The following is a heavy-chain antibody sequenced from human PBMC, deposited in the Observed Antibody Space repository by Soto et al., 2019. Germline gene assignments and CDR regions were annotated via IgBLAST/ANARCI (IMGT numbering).Heavy chain of an antibody. CDR1: GGSISGYY. V-gene: IGHV4-39*01. CDR2: LFCGGTT. J-gene: IGHJ4*02. Sequence: SETLSLTCTVSGGSISGYYWTWIRQPPGKGLEWVGSLFCGGTTDYNPSLKSRLTMSLDTSKNHFSLKLRSVTAADTAVYYCARHRGPAPVYWGQGTLVTVSS. CDR3: ARHRGPAPVY. D-gene: IGHD3-10*01.